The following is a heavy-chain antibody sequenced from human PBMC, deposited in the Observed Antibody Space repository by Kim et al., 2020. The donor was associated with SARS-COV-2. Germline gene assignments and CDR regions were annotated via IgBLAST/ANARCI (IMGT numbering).Heavy chain of an antibody. CDR1: GYTFTSYA. CDR2: INAGNGNT. CDR3: ARSQFNVKEAYYFDY. V-gene: IGHV1-3*01. Sequence: ASVKVSCKASGYTFTSYAMHWVRQAPGQRLEWMGWINAGNGNTKYSQKFQGRVTITRDTSASTAYMELSSLRSEDTAVYYCARSQFNVKEAYYFDYWGQGTLVTVSS. J-gene: IGHJ4*02.